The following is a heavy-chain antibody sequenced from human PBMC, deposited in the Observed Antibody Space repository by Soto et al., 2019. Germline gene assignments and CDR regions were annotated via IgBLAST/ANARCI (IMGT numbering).Heavy chain of an antibody. J-gene: IGHJ4*02. CDR3: ARIRISSGSSTFDY. D-gene: IGHD6-25*01. Sequence: SGPTLVNPTQTLTLTCTFSGFSLSTSGMCVSWIRQPPGKALEWLARIDWDDDKYYSTSLKTRLTVSKDTSKNQVVLTMTNMDPVDTATYYCARIRISSGSSTFDYWGQGTLVTVSS. CDR2: IDWDDDK. V-gene: IGHV2-70*11. CDR1: GFSLSTSGMC.